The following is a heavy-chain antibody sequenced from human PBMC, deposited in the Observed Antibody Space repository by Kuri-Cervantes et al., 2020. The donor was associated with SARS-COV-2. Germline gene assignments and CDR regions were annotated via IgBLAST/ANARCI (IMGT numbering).Heavy chain of an antibody. Sequence: GESLKTSCAASGITTSSDSMNWVRPAPGKVLEWVSSMSSSSSYIYYAESVKGRFTISRDNAKNSLYLQMNSLRAEDTAVYYCAREISIVGDTDYWGQGTLVTVSS. J-gene: IGHJ4*02. V-gene: IGHV3-21*01. CDR1: GITTSSDS. CDR3: AREISIVGDTDY. D-gene: IGHD1-26*01. CDR2: MSSSSSYI.